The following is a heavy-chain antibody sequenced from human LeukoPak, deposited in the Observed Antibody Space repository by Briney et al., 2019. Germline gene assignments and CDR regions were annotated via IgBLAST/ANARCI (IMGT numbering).Heavy chain of an antibody. Sequence: PSETLSLTRAVSGGSISDGGYYWSWIRQHPGKGLEWIGYIYDSGATYYSPALQSRVAISVDTSDNKFSLKLRSLTAADTAVYYCARGGDRRGFDYWGQGTLVTVSS. CDR1: GGSISDGGYY. J-gene: IGHJ4*02. CDR3: ARGGDRRGFDY. V-gene: IGHV4-31*11. CDR2: IYDSGAT. D-gene: IGHD1-14*01.